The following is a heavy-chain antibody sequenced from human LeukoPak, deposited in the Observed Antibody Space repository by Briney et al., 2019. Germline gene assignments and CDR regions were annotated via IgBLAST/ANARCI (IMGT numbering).Heavy chain of an antibody. J-gene: IGHJ6*03. D-gene: IGHD5-18*01. V-gene: IGHV3-43*01. Sequence: PGGSLRLSCAASGFTFDDYTMHWVRQAPGKGLEWVSLISWDGGSTYYADSVKGRFTISRDNSKNSLYLQMNSLGTEDTALYYCAKDKRIQLYSYYYYYYMDVWGKGTTVTVSS. CDR2: ISWDGGST. CDR1: GFTFDDYT. CDR3: AKDKRIQLYSYYYYYYMDV.